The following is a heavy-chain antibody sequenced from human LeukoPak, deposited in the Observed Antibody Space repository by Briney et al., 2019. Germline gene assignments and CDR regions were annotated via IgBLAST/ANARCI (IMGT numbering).Heavy chain of an antibody. D-gene: IGHD3-10*01. Sequence: GGSLRLSCAASGFTFSSYGMHWVRQAPGKELEWVAVISYDGSNKYYADSVKGRFTISRDNSKNTLYLQMNSLRAEDTAVYYCAKDPVEGYYGSGTNPGDWFDPWGQGTLVTVSS. V-gene: IGHV3-30*18. CDR1: GFTFSSYG. CDR2: ISYDGSNK. CDR3: AKDPVEGYYGSGTNPGDWFDP. J-gene: IGHJ5*02.